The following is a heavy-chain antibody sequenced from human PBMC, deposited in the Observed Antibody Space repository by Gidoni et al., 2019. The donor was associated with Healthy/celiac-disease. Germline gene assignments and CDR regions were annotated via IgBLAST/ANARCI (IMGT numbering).Heavy chain of an antibody. V-gene: IGHV3-30*18. CDR1: GFTFSSYG. Sequence: QVQLVESGGGVVQPGRSLRLSCAASGFTFSSYGMHWVRQAPGKGLEWVAVISYDGSNKYYADSVKGRFTISRDNSKNTLYLQMNSLRAEDTAVYYCAKDEGYCSSTSCYRFDYWGQGTLVTVSS. J-gene: IGHJ4*02. CDR3: AKDEGYCSSTSCYRFDY. CDR2: ISYDGSNK. D-gene: IGHD2-2*01.